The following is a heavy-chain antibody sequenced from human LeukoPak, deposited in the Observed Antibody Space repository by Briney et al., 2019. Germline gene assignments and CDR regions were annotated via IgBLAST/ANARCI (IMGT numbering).Heavy chain of an antibody. D-gene: IGHD5-24*01. V-gene: IGHV4-39*07. CDR2: IFYSGNT. CDR3: ARRGGWLQSPYYFDY. J-gene: IGHJ4*02. CDR1: GGSINSSSYY. Sequence: SETLSLTCTVSGGSINSSSYYWGWIRQPPGKGLEWIGSIFYSGNTYDNPSLKSRVTISVDTSKNQFSLKLSSVTAADTAVYYCARRGGWLQSPYYFDYWGQGTLVTVSS.